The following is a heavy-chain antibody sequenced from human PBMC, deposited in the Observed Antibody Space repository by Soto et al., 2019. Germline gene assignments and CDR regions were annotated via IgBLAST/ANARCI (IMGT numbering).Heavy chain of an antibody. J-gene: IGHJ5*02. V-gene: IGHV3-30-3*01. CDR3: ASASGWYGEFDP. CDR2: ISYDGSNK. D-gene: IGHD6-19*01. Sequence: PRGSLKLSCAASGFTFSSYAMHWVRQAPGKGLEWVAVISYDGSNKYYADSVKGRFTISRDNSKNTLYLQMNSLRAEDTAVYYCASASGWYGEFDPWGQGTLVTVSS. CDR1: GFTFSSYA.